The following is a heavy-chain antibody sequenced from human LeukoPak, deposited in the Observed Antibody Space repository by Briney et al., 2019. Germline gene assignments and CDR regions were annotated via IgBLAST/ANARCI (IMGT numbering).Heavy chain of an antibody. CDR2: ISYDGSNK. CDR1: GFTFSSYA. CDR3: AKSSSGSYFSLGQ. Sequence: GRSLRLSCAASGFTFSSYAMHWVRQAPGKGLEWVAVISYDGSNKYYADSVKGRFTISRDNSKNTLYLQMNSLRAEDTAVYYCAKSSSGSYFSLGQWGQGTLVTVSS. V-gene: IGHV3-30*04. J-gene: IGHJ4*02. D-gene: IGHD1-26*01.